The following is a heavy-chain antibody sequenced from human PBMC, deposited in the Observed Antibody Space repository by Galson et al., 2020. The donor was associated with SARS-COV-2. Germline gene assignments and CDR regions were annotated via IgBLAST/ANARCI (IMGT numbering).Heavy chain of an antibody. Sequence: SETLSLTCSVSGGSIKSRSYYWGWIRQPPGKGLEWIASVLSTGSTAYNPSHKSRGTISVDTSKNQLSLRVTSVTAADAAVYYCARRGDTVAWFYWGQGALVTVSS. CDR1: GGSIKSRSYY. V-gene: IGHV4-39*01. CDR2: VLSTGST. CDR3: ARRGDTVAWFY. D-gene: IGHD3-3*01. J-gene: IGHJ4*02.